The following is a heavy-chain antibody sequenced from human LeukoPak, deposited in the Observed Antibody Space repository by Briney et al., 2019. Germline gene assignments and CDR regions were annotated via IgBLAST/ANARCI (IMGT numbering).Heavy chain of an antibody. V-gene: IGHV4-59*01. CDR1: GGSFSSYD. D-gene: IGHD2-21*02. CDR3: ARVGDYCFDY. J-gene: IGHJ4*02. Sequence: SETLSLTCTASGGSFSSYDWSWIRQPPGKGLEGIGYIYYSGSTNYNPTLKSRVTILIDTSKNQFSLKPSSVSAADTAVYYCARVGDYCFDYWGQETLVTVSS. CDR2: IYYSGST.